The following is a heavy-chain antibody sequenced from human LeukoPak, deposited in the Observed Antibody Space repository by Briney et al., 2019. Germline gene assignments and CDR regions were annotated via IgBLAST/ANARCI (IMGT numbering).Heavy chain of an antibody. J-gene: IGHJ5*02. V-gene: IGHV1-69*13. CDR2: IIPMFAPA. Sequence: GASVKVSCKASGGTFNSYAITWVRQAPGQGLEWMGGIIPMFAPARYAQNFQGRVTITADESTSTAYMELSSLKPEDTAVYYCARGAHSGSYSSWFHPWGQGTLVTVSS. CDR1: GGTFNSYA. CDR3: ARGAHSGSYSSWFHP. D-gene: IGHD3-10*01.